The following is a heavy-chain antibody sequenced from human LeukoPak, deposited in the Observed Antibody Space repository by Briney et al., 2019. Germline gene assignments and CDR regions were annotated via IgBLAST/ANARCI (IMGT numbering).Heavy chain of an antibody. Sequence: PGGSLRLSCAASGFTFSSYGMHWVRQAPGKRLEWVAFIRYDGSNKYYADSVKGRFTISRDNSKNTLYLQMNSLRAEDTAVYYCAKVAVTYYDILTGYYEQDDFDYWGQGTLVTVSS. D-gene: IGHD3-9*01. J-gene: IGHJ4*02. CDR1: GFTFSSYG. V-gene: IGHV3-30*02. CDR3: AKVAVTYYDILTGYYEQDDFDY. CDR2: IRYDGSNK.